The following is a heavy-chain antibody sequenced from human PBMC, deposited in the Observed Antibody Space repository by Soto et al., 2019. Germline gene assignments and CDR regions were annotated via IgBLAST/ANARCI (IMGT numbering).Heavy chain of an antibody. J-gene: IGHJ4*02. CDR2: ISSSGSTI. V-gene: IGHV3-11*01. D-gene: IGHD2-2*01. CDR1: GFTFSDYY. Sequence: QVQVVESGGGLVKPGGSLRLSCAASGFTFSDYYMSWIRQAPGKGLEWVSYISSSGSTIYYADSVKGRFTISRDNAKNSLYLQMNSLRAEDTAVYYCATQAPIVVVPAAINFEYWGQGTLVTVSS. CDR3: ATQAPIVVVPAAINFEY.